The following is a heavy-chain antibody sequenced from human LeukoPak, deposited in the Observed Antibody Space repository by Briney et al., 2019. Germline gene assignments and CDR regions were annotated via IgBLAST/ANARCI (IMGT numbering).Heavy chain of an antibody. CDR2: ISSTGNYI. V-gene: IGHV3-21*01. J-gene: IGHJ1*01. CDR1: GFTFSSYS. Sequence: GGSLRLSCAASGFTFSSYSMNWVRQAPGKGLEWVSSISSTGNYIYYADSVKGRFTVSRDNAKNSLYLQMNSLRAEDTAVYYCATPAAGPRAEYSQHWGQGTLVTVSP. CDR3: ATPAAGPRAEYSQH. D-gene: IGHD6-13*01.